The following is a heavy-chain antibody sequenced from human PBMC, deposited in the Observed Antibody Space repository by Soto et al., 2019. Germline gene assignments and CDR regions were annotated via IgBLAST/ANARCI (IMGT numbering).Heavy chain of an antibody. CDR1: GFTFSSYS. CDR3: ARDQDEYSYGSETFDY. D-gene: IGHD5-18*01. V-gene: IGHV3-21*01. Sequence: EVQLVESGGGLVKPGGSLRLSCAASGFTFSSYSMNWVRQAPGNGLEWVSSISSSSSYIYYADSVKGRFTISRDNAKNSLYRQMNSRRAEETAVYYCARDQDEYSYGSETFDYWGQGTLVTVSS. J-gene: IGHJ4*02. CDR2: ISSSSSYI.